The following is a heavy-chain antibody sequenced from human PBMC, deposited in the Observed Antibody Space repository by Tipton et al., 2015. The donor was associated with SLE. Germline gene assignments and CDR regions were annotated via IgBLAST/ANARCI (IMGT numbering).Heavy chain of an antibody. CDR2: INYRGNS. J-gene: IGHJ6*02. V-gene: IGHV4-59*02. CDR1: GDSVSNFH. Sequence: TLSLTCNVSGDSVSNFHWSWIRQPPGKGPEWIGYINYRGNSNYNPSLKTRVAISVDTSKNQFSLKLSFVTAADTAVYYCARFRDEYYYYAMDVWGQGTTVTVSS. CDR3: ARFRDEYYYYAMDV.